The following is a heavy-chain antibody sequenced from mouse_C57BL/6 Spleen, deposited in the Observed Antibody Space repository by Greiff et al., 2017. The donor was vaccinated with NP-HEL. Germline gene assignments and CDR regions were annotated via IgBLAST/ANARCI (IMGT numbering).Heavy chain of an antibody. V-gene: IGHV5-6*01. D-gene: IGHD2-4*01. CDR1: GFTFSSYG. CDR3: ARDDYDVNWYFDV. J-gene: IGHJ1*03. Sequence: EVQVVESWGDLVKPGGSLKLSCAASGFTFSSYGMSWVRQTPDKRLEWVATISSGGSYTYYPDSVKGRFTISRDNAKNTLYLQMSSLKSEDTAMYYCARDDYDVNWYFDVWGTGTTVTVSS. CDR2: ISSGGSYT.